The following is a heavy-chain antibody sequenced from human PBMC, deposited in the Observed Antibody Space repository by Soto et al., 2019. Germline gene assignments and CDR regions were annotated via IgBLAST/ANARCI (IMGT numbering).Heavy chain of an antibody. CDR1: GGTFRNYA. Sequence: QVQLVQSGAEVKKPGSSVKLSCKTSGGTFRNYAINWVRQAPGQGLEWMGGSIPVFGTANYAQTFQGRFTIAADESTITAYMELSSLRSEDTSVDYCAITYTKQQLGRGAFDHWGQGNLVTVAA. D-gene: IGHD6-13*01. CDR2: SIPVFGTA. J-gene: IGHJ4*02. CDR3: AITYTKQQLGRGAFDH. V-gene: IGHV1-69*01.